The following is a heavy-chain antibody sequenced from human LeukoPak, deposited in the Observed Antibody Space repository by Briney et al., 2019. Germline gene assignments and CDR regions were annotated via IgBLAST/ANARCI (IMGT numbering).Heavy chain of an antibody. CDR2: INHSGST. Sequence: SETLSLTCAVYGGSFSGYYWSWIRQPPGKGLEWIGEINHSGSTNYNSSLKSRVTISVDTSKSQFSLRLNSVTAADTAVYYCARRAARTEGYYYYMDVWGKGTTVTVSS. J-gene: IGHJ6*03. D-gene: IGHD6-6*01. V-gene: IGHV4-34*01. CDR3: ARRAARTEGYYYYMDV. CDR1: GGSFSGYY.